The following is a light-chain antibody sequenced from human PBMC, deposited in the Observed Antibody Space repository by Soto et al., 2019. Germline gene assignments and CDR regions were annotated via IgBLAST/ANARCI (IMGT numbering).Light chain of an antibody. Sequence: QSVLTQPPSVSGAPGQRVTISCTGSSPNIGAGYDVHGYQQLPGTAPKLPIYGNSNRPSGVPDRFSGSKSGTSASLAITGLQAEDEADYYCQSYDSSLSGSVVFGGGTKLTVL. CDR1: SPNIGAGYD. V-gene: IGLV1-40*01. CDR3: QSYDSSLSGSVV. CDR2: GNS. J-gene: IGLJ2*01.